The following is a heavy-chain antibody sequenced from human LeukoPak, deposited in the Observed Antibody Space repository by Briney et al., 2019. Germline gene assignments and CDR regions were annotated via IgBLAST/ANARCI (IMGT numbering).Heavy chain of an antibody. CDR3: ARRGPVVAPVGRRSNWFDP. Sequence: PSETLSLTCTVSGGSISSYYWSWIRQPPGKGLEWIGTIYFGGSGGTYYNPSLRSRVTISVDTSKNQFSLNLSSVTAADTAVYYCARRGPVVAPVGRRSNWFDPWGQGTLVTVSS. J-gene: IGHJ5*02. V-gene: IGHV4-59*04. CDR1: GGSISSYY. D-gene: IGHD2-2*01. CDR2: IYFGGSGGT.